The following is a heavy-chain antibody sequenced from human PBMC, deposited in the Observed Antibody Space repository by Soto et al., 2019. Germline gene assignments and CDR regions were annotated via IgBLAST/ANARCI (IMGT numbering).Heavy chain of an antibody. D-gene: IGHD1-1*01. CDR2: IYYTGSA. V-gene: IGHV4-59*01. CDR1: GDSISGSY. J-gene: IGHJ5*02. Sequence: PSETLSLTCTVSGDSISGSYWSWIRQPPGKGLEWIGYIYYTGSANYNPSLKSRVTISLDTSKNQFSLKLSSVTAADTAMYYCAREVLILPGRPKSIDPWGPAPLVTGS. CDR3: AREVLILPGRPKSIDP.